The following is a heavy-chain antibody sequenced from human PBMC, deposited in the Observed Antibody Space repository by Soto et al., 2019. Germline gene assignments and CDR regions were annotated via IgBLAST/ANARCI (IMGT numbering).Heavy chain of an antibody. J-gene: IGHJ6*02. CDR1: GYTFTSYY. CDR2: INPSGGST. D-gene: IGHD6-19*01. Sequence: GASVKVSCKASGYTFTSYYMHWVRQAPGQGLEWMGIINPSGGSTSYAQKFQGRVTMTRDTSTSTVYLELSSLRFEDTAVDYCPRRGKRPVAGKHCHYGMDVWGQGTTVNLPS. V-gene: IGHV1-46*01. CDR3: PRRGKRPVAGKHCHYGMDV.